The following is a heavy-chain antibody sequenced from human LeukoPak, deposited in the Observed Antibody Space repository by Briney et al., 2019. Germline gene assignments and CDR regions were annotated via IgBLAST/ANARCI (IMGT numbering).Heavy chain of an antibody. J-gene: IGHJ3*02. CDR3: ARERQDTILPSGAFDI. V-gene: IGHV3-30-3*01. D-gene: IGHD2-21*01. CDR1: GFTFSTYF. Sequence: GGSLRLACAASGFTFSTYFMHWVRQAPGKGLEWVADIASDGSHTFYGESVKGRFTISRDNYKNTLYLQLNTLRAEDTAVYFCARERQDTILPSGAFDIWGQGTMVTVSS. CDR2: IASDGSHT.